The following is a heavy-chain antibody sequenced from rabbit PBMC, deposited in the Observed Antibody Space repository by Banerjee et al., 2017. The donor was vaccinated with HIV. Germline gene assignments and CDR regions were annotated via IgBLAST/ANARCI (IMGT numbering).Heavy chain of an antibody. V-gene: IGHV1S40*01. CDR3: ARGSSGYYRYYFDL. D-gene: IGHD1-1*01. CDR2: INTSSGNT. Sequence: MCWVRQAPGKGLEWIACINTSSGNTVYASWAKGRFTISKTSSTTVTLQMTSLTAADTATYFCARGSSGYYRYYFDLWGQGTLVTVS. J-gene: IGHJ4*01.